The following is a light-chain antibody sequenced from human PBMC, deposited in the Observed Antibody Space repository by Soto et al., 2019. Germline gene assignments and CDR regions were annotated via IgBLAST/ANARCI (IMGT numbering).Light chain of an antibody. Sequence: EIVLTQSPATLSVSPGERATLSCRASQSISSTHLVWYQQKPGQAPSLLIFGASSRATGIPDRFSGSGSGTDFTLTISGLEPEDFAVYYCQQYATSPGTFGQGTKVDIK. J-gene: IGKJ1*01. CDR2: GAS. CDR1: QSISSTH. CDR3: QQYATSPGT. V-gene: IGKV3-20*01.